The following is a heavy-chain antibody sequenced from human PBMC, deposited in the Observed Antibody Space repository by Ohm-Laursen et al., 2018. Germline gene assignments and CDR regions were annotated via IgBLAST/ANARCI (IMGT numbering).Heavy chain of an antibody. V-gene: IGHV3-21*01. CDR3: ARDQRYYYDSSGYYYNWFDP. J-gene: IGHJ5*02. CDR1: GFTFSSYS. CDR2: ISSSSSYI. D-gene: IGHD3-22*01. Sequence: SLRLSCTASGFTFSSYSMNWVRQALGKGLEWVSSISSSSSYIYYADSVKGRFTISRDNAKNSLYLQMNSLRAEDTAVYYCARDQRYYYDSSGYYYNWFDPWGQGTLVTVSS.